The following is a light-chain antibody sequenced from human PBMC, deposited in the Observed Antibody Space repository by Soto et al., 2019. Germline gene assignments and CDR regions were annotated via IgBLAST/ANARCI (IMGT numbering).Light chain of an antibody. J-gene: IGKJ3*01. CDR2: GAS. CDR1: QSISSSY. CDR3: QQYSSSPPEFT. V-gene: IGKV3-20*01. Sequence: EIVLTQSPGTLSLSPGERATLSCRASQSISSSYLAWYQQRPGQAPRLLIFGASYRATGIPDRFSVSGSGTDFTLTISRLEPDDLAVYYCQQYSSSPPEFTFGPGTKVDSK.